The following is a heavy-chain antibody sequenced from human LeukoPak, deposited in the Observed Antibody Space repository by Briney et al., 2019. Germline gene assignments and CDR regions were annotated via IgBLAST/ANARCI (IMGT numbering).Heavy chain of an antibody. V-gene: IGHV1-69*13. D-gene: IGHD4-23*01. CDR3: ARDPGTRVVTPGVIWFDP. Sequence: VKVSCKASGGTFSSYAISWVRQAPGQGLEWMGRIIPIFGTANYAQKFQGRVTITTDESTSTAYMELSSLRSEDTAVYYCARDPGTRVVTPGVIWFDPWGQGTLVTVSS. J-gene: IGHJ5*02. CDR1: GGTFSSYA. CDR2: IIPIFGTA.